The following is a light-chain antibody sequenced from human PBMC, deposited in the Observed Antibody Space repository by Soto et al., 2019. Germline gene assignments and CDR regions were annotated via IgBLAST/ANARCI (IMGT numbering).Light chain of an antibody. CDR1: TSDVGRYNY. Sequence: QSVLTQPASVSGSPGQSITISCTGTTSDVGRYNYVSWYQQHPGKAPKLIIYDVSNRPSGVSNRFSGSKSGNTASLTISGLQAEDEADSYCNSYTSSSTYVFGPGTKVTVL. J-gene: IGLJ1*01. V-gene: IGLV2-14*01. CDR2: DVS. CDR3: NSYTSSSTYV.